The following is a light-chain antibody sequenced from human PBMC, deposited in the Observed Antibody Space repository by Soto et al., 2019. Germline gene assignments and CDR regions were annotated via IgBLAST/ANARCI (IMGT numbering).Light chain of an antibody. CDR3: CSYSGSNSVV. CDR1: SDDVGNYKL. V-gene: IGLV2-23*02. J-gene: IGLJ2*01. CDR2: EVS. Sequence: QSALTQPASVTGSLGQSITISCTGTSDDVGNYKLVSWYQQHAGKVPKLIIFEVSKWPSGVSSRFSGSKSGNTASLTISGLQPEDEADYYCCSYSGSNSVVFGGGTKLTVL.